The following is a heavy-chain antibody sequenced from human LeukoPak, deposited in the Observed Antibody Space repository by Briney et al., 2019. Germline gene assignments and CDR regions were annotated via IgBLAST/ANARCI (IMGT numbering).Heavy chain of an antibody. CDR1: GSTFSSYW. Sequence: PGGSLRLSCAASGSTFSSYWMSWVRQAPGKGLEWVANIKQDGSEKYYVDSVKGRFTISRDNAKNSLYLQMNSLRAEDTAVYYCARANGYYMDVWGKGTTVTISS. D-gene: IGHD2-8*01. CDR2: IKQDGSEK. V-gene: IGHV3-7*01. CDR3: ARANGYYMDV. J-gene: IGHJ6*03.